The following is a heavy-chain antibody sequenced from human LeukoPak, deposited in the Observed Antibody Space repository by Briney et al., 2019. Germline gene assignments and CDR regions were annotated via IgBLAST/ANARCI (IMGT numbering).Heavy chain of an antibody. CDR1: GYTFSSKW. V-gene: IGHV5-51*01. J-gene: IGHJ6*02. CDR3: ARSPQFYGSGKGMDV. Sequence: LGESLKISCQGSGYTFSSKWIGWVRQMPGKGLEWMGMIYPGDSEIKYGPSFQGQVTISADKSINTAYLQWGSLKASDSAMYYCARSPQFYGSGKGMDVWGQGTTVTVSS. CDR2: IYPGDSEI. D-gene: IGHD3-10*01.